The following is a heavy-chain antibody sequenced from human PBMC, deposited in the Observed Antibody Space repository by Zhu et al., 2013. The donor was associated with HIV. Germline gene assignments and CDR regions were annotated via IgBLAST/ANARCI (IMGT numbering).Heavy chain of an antibody. CDR3: ARDPVPAAHSEYFQH. CDR1: GYTFTSYD. Sequence: QVQLVQSGAEVKKPGASVKVSCKASGYTFTSYDINWVRQATGQGLEWMGWTNPNSGNTGYAQKFQGRVTMTRNTSISTVYMELSSLRSDDTAVYYCARDPVPAAHSEYFQHWGQGTLVTVSS. D-gene: IGHD2-2*01. J-gene: IGHJ1*01. V-gene: IGHV1-8*01. CDR2: TNPNSGNT.